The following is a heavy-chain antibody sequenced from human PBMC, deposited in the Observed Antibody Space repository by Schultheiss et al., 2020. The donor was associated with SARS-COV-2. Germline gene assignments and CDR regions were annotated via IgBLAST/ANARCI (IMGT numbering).Heavy chain of an antibody. CDR1: GFTFSSYG. D-gene: IGHD2-2*01. Sequence: GGSLRLSCAASGFTFSSYGMHWVRQAPGKGLEWVAVISYDGSNKYYADSVKGRFTISRDNSKNTLYLQMNSLRAEDTAVYYCARAVGGSRVVPAAIDYWGQGTLVTVSS. V-gene: IGHV3-30*03. CDR3: ARAVGGSRVVPAAIDY. CDR2: ISYDGSNK. J-gene: IGHJ4*02.